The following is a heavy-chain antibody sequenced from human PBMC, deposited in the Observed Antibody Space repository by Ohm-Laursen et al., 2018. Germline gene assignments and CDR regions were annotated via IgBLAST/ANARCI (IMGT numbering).Heavy chain of an antibody. Sequence: SETLSLTCTVSGGSISSSSYYWGWIRQPPGKGLEWIGSIYYSGSTYYNPSLKSRVTISVDTSKNQFSLKLSSVTAADTAVYYCARPLNPNWRPYYFDYWGQGTLVTVSS. CDR3: ARPLNPNWRPYYFDY. D-gene: IGHD1-1*01. J-gene: IGHJ4*02. CDR1: GGSISSSSYY. CDR2: IYYSGST. V-gene: IGHV4-39*01.